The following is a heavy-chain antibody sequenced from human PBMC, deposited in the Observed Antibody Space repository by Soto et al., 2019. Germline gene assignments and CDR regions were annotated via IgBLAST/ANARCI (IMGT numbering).Heavy chain of an antibody. J-gene: IGHJ6*02. CDR1: GFTFGDYA. D-gene: IGHD3-3*01. CDR2: IRSKAYGGTT. Sequence: GSLRLSCTASGFTFGDYAMSWFRQAPGKGLEWVGFIRSKAYGGTTEYAASVKGRFTISRDDSKSIAYLQMNSLKTEDTAVYYCTNWSGYYRDRVYYYYGMDVWGQGTTVTVSS. CDR3: TNWSGYYRDRVYYYYGMDV. V-gene: IGHV3-49*03.